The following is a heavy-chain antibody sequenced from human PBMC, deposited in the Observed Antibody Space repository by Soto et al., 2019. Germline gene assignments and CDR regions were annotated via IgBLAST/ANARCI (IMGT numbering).Heavy chain of an antibody. Sequence: QITLKESGPALVKPTQTLTLTYTFSGFSLNTYGVGVGWIRQPPGKTLEWLALIYWDDDKRYSPSLKSRLTITKDTSKDQVVLTMTNMDPVDTATYYCARSSPDQGYFYGVDVWGQGTTVTVSS. CDR3: ARSSPDQGYFYGVDV. D-gene: IGHD2-2*01. J-gene: IGHJ6*02. CDR1: GFSLNTYGVG. V-gene: IGHV2-5*02. CDR2: IYWDDDK.